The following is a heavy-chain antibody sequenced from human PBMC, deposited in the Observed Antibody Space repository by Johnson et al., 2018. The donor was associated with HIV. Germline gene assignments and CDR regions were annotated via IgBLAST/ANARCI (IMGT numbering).Heavy chain of an antibody. CDR1: GFTFSNYA. CDR3: ARNSGNGLVLRGDAFDM. J-gene: IGHJ3*02. V-gene: IGHV3-30-3*01. D-gene: IGHD2-8*01. CDR2: ISYDGSNK. Sequence: VQLVESGGGLVQPGGSLRLSCAASGFTFSNYAMHWVRQAPGKGLEWVAVISYDGSNKYFADSVKGRFTISRDNSKNTLHLQMNSLRPEDTAVYYCARNSGNGLVLRGDAFDMWGQGTMVTVSS.